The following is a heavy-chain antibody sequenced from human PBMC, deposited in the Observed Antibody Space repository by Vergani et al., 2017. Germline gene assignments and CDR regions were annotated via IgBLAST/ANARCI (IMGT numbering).Heavy chain of an antibody. V-gene: IGHV4-39*01. D-gene: IGHD2-21*02. CDR3: ARHSSPYCGCDCYSVSFDI. J-gene: IGHJ3*02. CDR2: IYYSGST. Sequence: QLQLQESGPGLVKPSETLSLTCTVSGGSISSSSYYWGWIRQPPGKGLEWIGSIYYSGSTYYNPSLKSRVTISVDTSKNQFSLKLSSVTAADTAVYYCARHSSPYCGCDCYSVSFDIWGQGTMVTVSS. CDR1: GGSISSSSYY.